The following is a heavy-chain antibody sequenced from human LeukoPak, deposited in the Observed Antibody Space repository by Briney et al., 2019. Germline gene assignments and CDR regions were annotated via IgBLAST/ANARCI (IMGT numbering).Heavy chain of an antibody. D-gene: IGHD5-18*01. CDR2: ISYDGSKK. CDR1: GFTFSSYG. V-gene: IGHV3-30*03. J-gene: IGHJ4*02. Sequence: GLSLRLSCAASGFTFSSYGMHWVRQAPGKGLEWVAVISYDGSKKFYADSVKGRFTISRDNSKNKVYLQMNSLRVEDMAVYYCARDDSLGSLVYGGQGTLVTVSS. CDR3: ARDDSLGSLVY.